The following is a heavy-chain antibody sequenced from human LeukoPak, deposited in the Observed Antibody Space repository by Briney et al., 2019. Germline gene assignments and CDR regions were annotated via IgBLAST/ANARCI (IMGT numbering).Heavy chain of an antibody. Sequence: PSETLSFTCTVSGGSISSGDYYWSWIRQPPGKGLEWIGYIYYSGSTYYNPSLKSRVTISVDTSKNQFSLKLSSVTAADTAVYYCARGSGKYYFDYWGQGTLVTVSS. D-gene: IGHD3-10*01. CDR1: GGSISSGDYY. V-gene: IGHV4-30-4*01. J-gene: IGHJ4*02. CDR2: IYYSGST. CDR3: ARGSGKYYFDY.